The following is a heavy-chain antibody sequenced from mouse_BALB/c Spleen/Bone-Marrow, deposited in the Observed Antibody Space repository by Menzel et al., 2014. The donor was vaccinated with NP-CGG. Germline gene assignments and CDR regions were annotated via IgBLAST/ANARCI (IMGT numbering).Heavy chain of an antibody. CDR1: GFTFSSYT. V-gene: IGHV5-6-4*01. D-gene: IGHD2-1*01. Sequence: EVQGVESGGGLVKPGGSLKLSCAASGFTFSSYTMSWVRQTPEKRLEWVATISSGGSYTYYPDSVKGRFTISRDNAKNCLLLQIIRLKSNDTPMDYCTSCVSVYPVAYGVQVT. CDR3: TSCVSVYPVAY. J-gene: IGHJ3*01. CDR2: ISSGGSYT.